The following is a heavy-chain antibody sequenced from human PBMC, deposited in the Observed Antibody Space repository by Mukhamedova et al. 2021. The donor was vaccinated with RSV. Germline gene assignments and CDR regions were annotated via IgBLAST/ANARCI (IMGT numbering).Heavy chain of an antibody. CDR2: IKGDASST. Sequence: SGIKGDASSTTYADYVKGRFTISRDNPKNTVYLQMNSLRVEDTAVYYCATDLRATPGYWGQGTLVTVSS. CDR3: ATDLRATPGY. V-gene: IGHV3-74*01. J-gene: IGHJ4*02. D-gene: IGHD2-15*01.